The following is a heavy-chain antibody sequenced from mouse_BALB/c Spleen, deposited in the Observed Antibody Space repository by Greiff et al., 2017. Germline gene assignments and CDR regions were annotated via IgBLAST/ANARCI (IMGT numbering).Heavy chain of an antibody. CDR3: ARSGNYGPPWFAY. CDR1: GYSFTSYW. Sequence: VQLQQPGAELVRPGASVKLSCKASGYSFTSYWMNWVKQRPGQGLEWIGMIHPSDSATRLNQKFKDKATLTVDKSSSTAYMQLSSPTSEDSAVYYCARSGNYGPPWFAYWGQGTLVTVSA. D-gene: IGHD2-1*01. CDR2: IHPSDSAT. V-gene: IGHV1-61*01. J-gene: IGHJ3*01.